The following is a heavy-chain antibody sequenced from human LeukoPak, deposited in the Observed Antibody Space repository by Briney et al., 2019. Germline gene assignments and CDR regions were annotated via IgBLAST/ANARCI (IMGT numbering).Heavy chain of an antibody. D-gene: IGHD3-9*01. J-gene: IGHJ4*02. CDR3: ARGWDILTGYPFDY. CDR1: GFTFSSYW. Sequence: GGSLRLSCAASGFTFSSYWMHWVRQAPGKGLVWVSRINSDGSSTSYADSVKGRFTISRDNAKNTLYLQMNSLRAEDTAVYYCARGWDILTGYPFDYWGQGTLSPSPQ. CDR2: INSDGSST. V-gene: IGHV3-74*01.